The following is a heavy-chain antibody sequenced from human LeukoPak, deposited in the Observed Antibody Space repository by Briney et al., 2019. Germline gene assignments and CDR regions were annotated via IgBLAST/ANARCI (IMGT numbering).Heavy chain of an antibody. D-gene: IGHD6-19*01. CDR2: IFYSGNT. CDR1: SGSVSNSHYY. Sequence: SETLSLTCTVSSGSVSNSHYYWAWVRQPPGKGLEWLGSIFYSGNTHYNPSLKSPVTISIDTSKNQFSLKVSSVTAADTAVYYCARDRSSGWYYFDYWGQGTLVTVSS. J-gene: IGHJ4*02. CDR3: ARDRSSGWYYFDY. V-gene: IGHV4-39*07.